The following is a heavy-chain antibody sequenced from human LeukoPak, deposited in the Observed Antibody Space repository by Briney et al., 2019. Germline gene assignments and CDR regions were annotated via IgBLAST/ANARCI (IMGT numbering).Heavy chain of an antibody. D-gene: IGHD2-21*02. CDR3: ARHGRRVTSSWFDP. Sequence: SETLSLTCTVSGGSISHYYWSWIRQPPGRGLEWIGYIFYSGTTNYNPSLKSRVTISVDTSKNQFSLRLTSVTAADTAVYYCARHGRRVTSSWFDPWGQGTLVTVSS. J-gene: IGHJ5*02. CDR1: GGSISHYY. CDR2: IFYSGTT. V-gene: IGHV4-59*08.